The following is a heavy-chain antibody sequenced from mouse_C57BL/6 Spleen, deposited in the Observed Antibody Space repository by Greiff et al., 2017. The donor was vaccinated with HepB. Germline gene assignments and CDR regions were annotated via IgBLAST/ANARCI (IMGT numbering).Heavy chain of an antibody. CDR1: GFTFTDYY. J-gene: IGHJ2*01. D-gene: IGHD5-5*01. Sequence: EVQLVESGGGLVQPGGSLSLSCAASGFTFTDYYMSWVRQPPGKALEWLGFIRNKANGYTTEYSASVKGRFTISRDNSQSILYLQMNALRAEDSATYYCARYDYLYYFDYWGQGTTLTVSS. CDR3: ARYDYLYYFDY. V-gene: IGHV7-3*01. CDR2: IRNKANGYTT.